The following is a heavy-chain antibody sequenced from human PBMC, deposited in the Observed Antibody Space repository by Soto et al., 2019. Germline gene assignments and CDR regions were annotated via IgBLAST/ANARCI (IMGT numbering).Heavy chain of an antibody. CDR1: GFSLSTSGVG. CDR2: IYWDDDK. D-gene: IGHD6-13*01. V-gene: IGHV2-5*02. J-gene: IGHJ2*01. Sequence: KESGPTLVKPPQTLTLTCTFSGFSLSTSGVGVGWIRQPPGKALEWLALIYWDDDKRYSPSLKSRRTITKDTSKNQVVLTMTNIDPVETATYYCAHSSIAAAGWYFDLWGRGTLVTVSS. CDR3: AHSSIAAAGWYFDL.